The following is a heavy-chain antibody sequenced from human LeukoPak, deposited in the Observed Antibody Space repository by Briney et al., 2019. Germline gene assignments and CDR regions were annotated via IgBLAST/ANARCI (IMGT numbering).Heavy chain of an antibody. D-gene: IGHD3-16*01. CDR3: ARSRDRWGGGDY. V-gene: IGHV1-69*13. CDR2: IIPIFGTA. Sequence: SVKVSCKASGYTFTSYGISWVRQAPGQGLEWMGGIIPIFGTANYAQKFQGRVTITADESTSTAYMELSSLRSEDTAVYYCARSRDRWGGGDYWGQGTLVTVSS. J-gene: IGHJ4*02. CDR1: GYTFTSYG.